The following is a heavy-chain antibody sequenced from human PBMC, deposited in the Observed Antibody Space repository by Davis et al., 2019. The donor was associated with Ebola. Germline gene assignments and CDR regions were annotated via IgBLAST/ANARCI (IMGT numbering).Heavy chain of an antibody. CDR2: ISSSGGNS. J-gene: IGHJ4*02. D-gene: IGHD6-19*01. V-gene: IGHV3-23*01. CDR3: ATTQWLREFDN. CDR1: GFTFSSYS. Sequence: PGGSLRLSCAASGFTFSSYSMNWVRQAPGKGLEWVSSISSSGGNSFYMDSVKGRFYIDRDNSKNTVHLQMHRLRAEDTAVYYCATTQWLREFDNWGQGTLVTVSS.